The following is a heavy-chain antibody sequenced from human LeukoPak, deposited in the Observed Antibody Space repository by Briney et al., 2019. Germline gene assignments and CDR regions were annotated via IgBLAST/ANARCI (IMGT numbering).Heavy chain of an antibody. CDR1: GGSISSYY. D-gene: IGHD2-15*01. V-gene: IGHV4-59*01. CDR2: IHYSGST. J-gene: IGHJ6*02. CDR3: ARVGYCSGGSCYGGYYYYGMDV. Sequence: PSETLSLTCTVSGGSISSYYWSWIRQPPGKGLEWIGYIHYSGSTNCNPSLKSRVTISVDTSKNQFSLKLSSVTAADTAVYYCARVGYCSGGSCYGGYYYYGMDVWGQGTTVTVSS.